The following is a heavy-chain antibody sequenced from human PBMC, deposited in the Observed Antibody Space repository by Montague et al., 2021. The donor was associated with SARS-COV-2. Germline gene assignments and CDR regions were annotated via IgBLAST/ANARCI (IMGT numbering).Heavy chain of an antibody. D-gene: IGHD2-15*01. CDR3: ARKVVLADCFDF. Sequence: SETLSLTCSVSGDSFTYFYWSWIRQSPGKGLEWIGYISSTGSTXXXPSXKSRFTISVDTSENQFSLKVASVTAADTAVYYCARKVVLADCFDFWGHGTLVTVSS. V-gene: IGHV4-59*01. CDR1: GDSFTYFY. J-gene: IGHJ4*01. CDR2: ISSTGST.